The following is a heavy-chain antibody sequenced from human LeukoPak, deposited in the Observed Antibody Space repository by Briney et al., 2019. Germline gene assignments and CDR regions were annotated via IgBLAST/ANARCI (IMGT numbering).Heavy chain of an antibody. CDR3: ASGRYSVFDY. CDR1: GGSISNDY. Sequence: PSETLSLTCTVSGGSISNDYWSWIRQPPGKGLEWIGEINHSGSTNCNPSLKSRVTISVDTSKNQFSLKLSSVTAADTAVYSCASGRYSVFDYWGQGTLVTVSS. J-gene: IGHJ4*02. V-gene: IGHV4-34*01. CDR2: INHSGST. D-gene: IGHD1-1*01.